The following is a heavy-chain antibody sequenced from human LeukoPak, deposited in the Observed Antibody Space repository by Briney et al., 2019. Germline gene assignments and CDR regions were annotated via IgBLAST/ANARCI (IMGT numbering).Heavy chain of an antibody. CDR3: ARARGLRYYFDY. CDR2: ISAYNGDK. J-gene: IGHJ4*02. CDR1: GYTFTSFG. D-gene: IGHD4-17*01. Sequence: ASVKVSCKASGYTFTSFGVSWVRQAPGQGLEWMGWISAYNGDKKYPQRLQGRAAMTTDTSTSTAYMELSSLRSEDTAVYYCARARGLRYYFDYWGQGTLVTVSS. V-gene: IGHV1-18*01.